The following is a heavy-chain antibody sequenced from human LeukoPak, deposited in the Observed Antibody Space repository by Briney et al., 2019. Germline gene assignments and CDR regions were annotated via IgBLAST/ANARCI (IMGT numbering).Heavy chain of an antibody. J-gene: IGHJ4*02. CDR1: GYTFTSYG. D-gene: IGHD2-2*01. CDR2: ISGNKGNT. Sequence: ASVKVSCKASGYTFTSYGIRWVRQAPGQGLEWMGWISGNKGNTKYAQKLQDRVTMTTDTSTSTAYMELRSLRSDDTAVYYCARVQSAAMGRYHFDYWGQGTLVIVSS. V-gene: IGHV1-18*01. CDR3: ARVQSAAMGRYHFDY.